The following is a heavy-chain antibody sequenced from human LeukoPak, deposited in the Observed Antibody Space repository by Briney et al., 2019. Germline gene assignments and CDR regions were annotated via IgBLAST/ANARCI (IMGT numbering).Heavy chain of an antibody. Sequence: GGSLRLSCAASGFTFSSYWMHWVRQAPGKGLEWVSVIYRDGSSYYAESVKGRFTISRDNSKNTLYIQMNSLRAEDTAVYYCVRSFYDILIGYYQYFDYWGQGTLVTVSS. CDR2: IYRDGSS. D-gene: IGHD3-9*01. J-gene: IGHJ4*02. CDR3: VRSFYDILIGYYQYFDY. CDR1: GFTFSSYW. V-gene: IGHV3-66*01.